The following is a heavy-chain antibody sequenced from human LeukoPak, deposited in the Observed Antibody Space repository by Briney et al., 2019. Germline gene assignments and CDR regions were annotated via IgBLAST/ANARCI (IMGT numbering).Heavy chain of an antibody. V-gene: IGHV3-21*01. J-gene: IGHJ3*02. CDR2: ISSSSSYV. Sequence: GGSLRLSCAASGFTFSSYSMNWVRQAPGKGLEWVSSISSSSSYVYYADSVKGRFTISRDNAKNSLYLQMNSLRAEDTAVYYCARDIRAYSSSSWDAFDIWGQGTMVTVSS. CDR3: ARDIRAYSSSSWDAFDI. CDR1: GFTFSSYS. D-gene: IGHD6-6*01.